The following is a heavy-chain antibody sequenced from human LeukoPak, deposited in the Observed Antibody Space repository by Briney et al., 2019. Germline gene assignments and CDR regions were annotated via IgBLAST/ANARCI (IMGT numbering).Heavy chain of an antibody. CDR3: AKDRTYYYDSSGSDFDY. V-gene: IGHV3-23*01. J-gene: IGHJ4*02. D-gene: IGHD3-22*01. Sequence: GGSLRLSCAASGFTFSSYAMSWVRQAPGKGLEWVSAISCSGGSTYYADSVKGRFTISRDNSKNTLYLQMNSLRAEDTAVYYCAKDRTYYYDSSGSDFDYWGQGTLVTVSS. CDR1: GFTFSSYA. CDR2: ISCSGGST.